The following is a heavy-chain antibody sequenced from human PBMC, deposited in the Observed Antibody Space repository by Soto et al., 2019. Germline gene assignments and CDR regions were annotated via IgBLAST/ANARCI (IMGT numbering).Heavy chain of an antibody. CDR1: GYTFTSYG. V-gene: IGHV1-18*01. J-gene: IGHJ4*02. Sequence: GASVKVSCKASGYTFTSYGISWVRQAPGQGLEWMGWISAYNGNTNYAQKLQGRVTMTTDTSTSTAYMELRSLRSDDTAVYYCARGARITIFGVVIIGFDYWGQGTLVTVSS. CDR3: ARGARITIFGVVIIGFDY. CDR2: ISAYNGNT. D-gene: IGHD3-3*01.